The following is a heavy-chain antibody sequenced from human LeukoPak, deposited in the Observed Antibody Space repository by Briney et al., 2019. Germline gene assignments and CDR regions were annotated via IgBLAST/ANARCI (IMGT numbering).Heavy chain of an antibody. J-gene: IGHJ4*02. CDR3: ARPNLTSGTYYIDY. CDR2: AFPGDSDT. Sequence: GEPLKISCKGSGYRFINYWIGWVRQMPGKGLEWMGIAFPGDSDTRYSPSFQGQVTISVDKSISTAYLQWSSLKASDTAMYYCARPNLTSGTYYIDYWGQGTLVTVSS. CDR1: GYRFINYW. V-gene: IGHV5-51*01. D-gene: IGHD3-10*01.